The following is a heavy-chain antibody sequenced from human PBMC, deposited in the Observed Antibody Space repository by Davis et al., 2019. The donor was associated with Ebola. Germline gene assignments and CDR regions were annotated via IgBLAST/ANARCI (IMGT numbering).Heavy chain of an antibody. J-gene: IGHJ4*02. V-gene: IGHV4-39*07. D-gene: IGHD6-19*01. Sequence: MPGGSLRLSCTVSGGSISSSSYYWGWIRQPPGKGLEWIGSIYYSGSTYYNPSLQSRVTISVDTSKNQFSLKLSSVTAADTAVYYCARAFSTGYSSGWYVPGYWGQGTLVTVSS. CDR2: IYYSGST. CDR3: ARAFSTGYSSGWYVPGY. CDR1: GGSISSSSYY.